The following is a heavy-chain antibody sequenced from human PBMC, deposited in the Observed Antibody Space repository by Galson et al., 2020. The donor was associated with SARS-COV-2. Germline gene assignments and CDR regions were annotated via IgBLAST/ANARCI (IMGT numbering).Heavy chain of an antibody. CDR3: SRASIAAAGTESNYDYYGMDV. V-gene: IGHV4-34*01. Sequence: SQTLSLTCAVYGGSFSGYYWSWIRQPPGKGLEWIGEINHSGSTNYNPSLKSRVTISVDTSKNQFSLKLSSVTAADTAVYYCSRASIAAAGTESNYDYYGMDVWGQGTTVTVSS. CDR2: INHSGST. J-gene: IGHJ6*02. D-gene: IGHD6-13*01. CDR1: GGSFSGYY.